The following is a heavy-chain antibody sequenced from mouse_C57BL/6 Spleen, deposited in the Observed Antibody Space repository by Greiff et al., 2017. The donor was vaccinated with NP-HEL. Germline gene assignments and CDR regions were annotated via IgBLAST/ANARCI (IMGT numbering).Heavy chain of an antibody. CDR3: AREGYYGSSGFAY. V-gene: IGHV3-1*01. J-gene: IGHJ3*01. CDR1: GYSITSGYD. CDR2: ISYSGST. Sequence: EVKLQESGPGMVKPSQSLSLTCTVTGYSITSGYDWHWIRHFPGNKLEWMGYISYSGSTNYNPSLKSRISITHDTSKNHFFLKLNSVTTEDTATYYCAREGYYGSSGFAYWGQGTLVTVSA. D-gene: IGHD1-1*01.